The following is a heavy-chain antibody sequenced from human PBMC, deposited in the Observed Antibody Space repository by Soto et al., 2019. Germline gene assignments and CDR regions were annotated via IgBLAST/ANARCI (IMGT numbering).Heavy chain of an antibody. CDR1: GGTFSSYA. CDR2: IIPIFGTA. Sequence: SVKVSCKASGGTFSSYAISWVRQAPGQGLEWMGGIIPIFGTANYAQKFQGRVTITADESTSTAYMELSSLRSEDTAVYYCCPGVTPGEAFDYWGQGTLVTVSS. J-gene: IGHJ4*02. D-gene: IGHD3-16*01. CDR3: CPGVTPGEAFDY. V-gene: IGHV1-69*13.